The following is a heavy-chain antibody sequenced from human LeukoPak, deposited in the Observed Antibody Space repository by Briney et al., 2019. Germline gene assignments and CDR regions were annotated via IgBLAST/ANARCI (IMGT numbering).Heavy chain of an antibody. J-gene: IGHJ6*03. V-gene: IGHV3-33*06. CDR1: GFTFSSYG. Sequence: GGSLRLSCAASGFTFSSYGMHWVRQAPGKGLEWVAVIWYDGSNKYYADSVKGRFTISRDNSKNTLYLQMNSLRAEDTAVYYCAKSRSSGWYVDYYYMDVWGKGTTVTVSS. D-gene: IGHD6-19*01. CDR2: IWYDGSNK. CDR3: AKSRSSGWYVDYYYMDV.